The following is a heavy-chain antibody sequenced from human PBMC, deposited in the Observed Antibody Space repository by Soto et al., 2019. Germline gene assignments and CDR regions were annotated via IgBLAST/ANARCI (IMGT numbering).Heavy chain of an antibody. J-gene: IGHJ6*02. CDR2: ISSSSGYI. V-gene: IGHV3-21*01. CDR3: AIAGAGGGPRPKYFYSYGMDV. CDR1: GFHFNYYS. D-gene: IGHD2-21*02. Sequence: GGSLRLSCTASGFHFNYYSMNWIRQAPGKGLEWVSSISSSSGYIYYADSVKGRFTISRDNAQNSLFLQMSSLRAEDTAVYYCAIAGAGGGPRPKYFYSYGMDVWGQGTMDTVSS.